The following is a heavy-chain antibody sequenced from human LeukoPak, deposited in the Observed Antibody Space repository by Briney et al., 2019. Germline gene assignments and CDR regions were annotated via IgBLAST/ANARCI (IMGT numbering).Heavy chain of an antibody. Sequence: PSETPSLTCTVSGASISSYYWSWIRQPPGKGLEWIGYIYYSGSTNYNPALKSRVTISEDTSKNQISLKLSSVTAADTAVYYCARVRGYYDSSGYDYWGQGTLVTVSS. CDR3: ARVRGYYDSSGYDY. V-gene: IGHV4-59*01. J-gene: IGHJ4*02. D-gene: IGHD3-22*01. CDR2: IYYSGST. CDR1: GASISSYY.